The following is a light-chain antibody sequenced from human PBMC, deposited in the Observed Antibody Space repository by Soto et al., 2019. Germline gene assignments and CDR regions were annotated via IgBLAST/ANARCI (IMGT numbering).Light chain of an antibody. Sequence: DIVMTQSPDSLDVSLGERATINCKSSQSVLYSSNNKNFLAWYQQKPGTAPNLLIFTASYLQSGVPSRFSGSGSGTDFTLTINGLQPEDFATYYCQQSKSFPWTFGQGTKVDIK. V-gene: IGKV4-1*01. CDR2: TAS. CDR1: QSVLYSSNNKNF. J-gene: IGKJ1*01. CDR3: QQSKSFPWT.